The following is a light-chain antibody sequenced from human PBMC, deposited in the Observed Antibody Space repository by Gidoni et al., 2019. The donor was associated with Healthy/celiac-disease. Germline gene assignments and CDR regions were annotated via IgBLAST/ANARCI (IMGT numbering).Light chain of an antibody. CDR3: QQSYSTTWT. V-gene: IGKV1-39*01. CDR1: QSIRSY. Sequence: DIQMTQSPSSLSASLGDRVTITCRASQSIRSYLNWYQQKPGKAPKLLIYSSSSLQSGVPSRFSGSRSGTDFTLTISSLQPEDFATYYCQQSYSTTWTFGQGTKVEIK. CDR2: SSS. J-gene: IGKJ1*01.